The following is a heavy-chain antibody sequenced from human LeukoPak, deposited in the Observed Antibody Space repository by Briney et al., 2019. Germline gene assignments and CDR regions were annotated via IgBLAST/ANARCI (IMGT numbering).Heavy chain of an antibody. CDR2: LGGSGGST. Sequence: PGGSLRLSCTASGFTFSSYAMSWVRQPPGRGLEWVSILGGSGGSTDYTDSVKGRFTVSRDNSKNTLFLQVNRLRADDTAVYYCAKFHSPGRVTHFYWFFDLWGRGTLVTVSS. CDR1: GFTFSSYA. J-gene: IGHJ2*01. CDR3: AKFHSPGRVTHFYWFFDL. V-gene: IGHV3-23*01. D-gene: IGHD2-21*02.